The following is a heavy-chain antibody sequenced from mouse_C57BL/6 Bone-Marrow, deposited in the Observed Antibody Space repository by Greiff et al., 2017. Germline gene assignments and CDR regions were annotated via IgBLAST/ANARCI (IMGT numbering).Heavy chain of an antibody. V-gene: IGHV1-15*01. CDR3: TRSGLLLPLFAY. CDR2: LDPETGGT. J-gene: IGHJ3*01. CDR1: GYTFTDYE. D-gene: IGHD2-3*01. Sequence: QVQLQQSGAELVRPGASVTLSCKASGYTFTDYEMHWVKQTPVHGLEWIGALDPETGGTAYNQTFKGKAILTADKSSSTAFLELRSLTSEDSAVYYCTRSGLLLPLFAYWGQGTLVTVSA.